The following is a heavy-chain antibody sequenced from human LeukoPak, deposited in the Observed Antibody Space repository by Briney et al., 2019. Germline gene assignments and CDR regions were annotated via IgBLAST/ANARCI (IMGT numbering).Heavy chain of an antibody. V-gene: IGHV4-4*07. Sequence: SETLSLTCTVSGGSISSYYWSWIRQPAGKGLEWIGRTYPSGSTNYNPSLKSRVTMSVDTSRNQFSLKLSSVTAADTAVYYCARRVLLLWFGESLYFPGHMDVWGKGTTVTISS. CDR1: GGSISSYY. D-gene: IGHD3-10*01. CDR3: ARRVLLLWFGESLYFPGHMDV. CDR2: TYPSGST. J-gene: IGHJ6*03.